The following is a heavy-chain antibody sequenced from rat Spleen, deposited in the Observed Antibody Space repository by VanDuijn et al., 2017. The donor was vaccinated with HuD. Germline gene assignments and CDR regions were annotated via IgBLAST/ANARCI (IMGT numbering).Heavy chain of an antibody. V-gene: IGHV5-58*01. CDR2: INDNGGTT. CDR1: GFTFSRYW. D-gene: IGHD4-3*01. CDR3: AVAGYGY. Sequence: EVQLVESGGGLVQPGRSLKLSCVASGFTFSRYWMYWVRQAPGKGLEWVSSINDNGGTTYYPDSVKGRFTISRDNAENTVYLQMNSLRSEDTATYYCAVAGYGYWGQGASVTVSS. J-gene: IGHJ4*01.